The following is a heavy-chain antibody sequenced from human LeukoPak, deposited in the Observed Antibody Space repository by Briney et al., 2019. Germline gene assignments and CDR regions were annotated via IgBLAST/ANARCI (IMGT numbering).Heavy chain of an antibody. Sequence: GGSLRLSCAVSGFTFSSYWMHWVRQAPGKGLVWVSRIKTDGSSTGYADSVKGRFNISRDNAKNTLYLQMDSLRAEDTAVYYCSRESAGAARGDWGQGTLVIVSS. V-gene: IGHV3-74*01. J-gene: IGHJ4*02. CDR3: SRESAGAARGD. CDR1: GFTFSSYW. CDR2: IKTDGSST. D-gene: IGHD6-6*01.